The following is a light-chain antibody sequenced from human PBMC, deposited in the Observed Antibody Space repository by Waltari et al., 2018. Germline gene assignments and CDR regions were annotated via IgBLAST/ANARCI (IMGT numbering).Light chain of an antibody. CDR3: QQYNSFLPT. Sequence: EIVMTQSPATLSVSPGERATLSCRASQSVSSNLAWYQQKPGQAPRLLIYGASTRATGIPARFSGSGSGTEFTLTISSLQSEDFAVYYCQQYNSFLPTFGQGTKVEIK. CDR1: QSVSSN. J-gene: IGKJ1*01. V-gene: IGKV3-15*01. CDR2: GAS.